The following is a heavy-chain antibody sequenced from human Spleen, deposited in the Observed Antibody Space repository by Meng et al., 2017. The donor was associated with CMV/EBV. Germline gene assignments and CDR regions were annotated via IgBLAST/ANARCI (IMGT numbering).Heavy chain of an antibody. J-gene: IGHJ1*01. D-gene: IGHD3-3*01. V-gene: IGHV4-34*01. CDR3: ARVPITIFGVAAYFQH. CDR2: INHSGST. CDR1: GGSFSGYY. Sequence: QMHLPQWGRRHVKRSEPLSLTCAVYGGSFSGYYWSWIRQPPGKGLEWIGEINHSGSTNYNPSLKSRVTISVDTSKNQFSLKLSSVTAADTAVYYCARVPITIFGVAAYFQHWGQGTLVTVSS.